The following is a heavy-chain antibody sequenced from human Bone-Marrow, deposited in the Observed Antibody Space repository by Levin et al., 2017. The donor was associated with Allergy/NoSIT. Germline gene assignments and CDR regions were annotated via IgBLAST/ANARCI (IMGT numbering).Heavy chain of an antibody. D-gene: IGHD6-19*01. J-gene: IGHJ5*02. Sequence: QAGGSLRLSCAASGFTFSSYGMHWVRQAPGKGLEWVAVISYDGSNKYYADSVKGRVTISRDNSKNTLYLQMNSLRAEDTAVYYCAKDARIAVAVHRGGWFDPWGQGTLVTVSS. CDR2: ISYDGSNK. CDR3: AKDARIAVAVHRGGWFDP. V-gene: IGHV3-30*18. CDR1: GFTFSSYG.